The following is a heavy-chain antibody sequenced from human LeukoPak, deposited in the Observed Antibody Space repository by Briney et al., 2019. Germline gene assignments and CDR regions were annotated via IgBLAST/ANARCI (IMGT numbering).Heavy chain of an antibody. J-gene: IGHJ6*02. CDR3: ARQGLYYDILTGSRGYGMDV. Sequence: PSETLSLTCNVSTDSMNSYYWTWIRQPPGKGPEWLGYIHYSGSTWYNPSLRGRVAISGDTSRTQFSLKLSSVTAADTAVYYCARQGLYYDILTGSRGYGMDVWGQGTTVTVSS. V-gene: IGHV4-59*08. CDR1: TDSMNSYY. CDR2: IHYSGST. D-gene: IGHD3-9*01.